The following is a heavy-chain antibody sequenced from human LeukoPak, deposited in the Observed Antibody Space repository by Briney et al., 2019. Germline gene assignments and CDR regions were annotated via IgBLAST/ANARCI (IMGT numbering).Heavy chain of an antibody. CDR3: ARGKRWWELLRPFDY. J-gene: IGHJ4*02. CDR1: GGSISSGGYY. D-gene: IGHD1-26*01. Sequence: SQTLSLTCTVSGGSISSGGYYWSWIRQHPGKGLEWIGYIYYSGSTYYNPSLKSRVTISVDTSKNQFSLKLSSVTAADTAVYYCARGKRWWELLRPFDYWGQGTLVTVSS. V-gene: IGHV4-31*03. CDR2: IYYSGST.